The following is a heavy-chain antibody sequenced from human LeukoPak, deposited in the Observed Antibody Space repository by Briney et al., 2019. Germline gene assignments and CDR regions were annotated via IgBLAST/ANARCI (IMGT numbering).Heavy chain of an antibody. J-gene: IGHJ6*03. Sequence: ASVKVSRKASGGTFSSYAISWVRQAPGQGLEWMGGIIPIFGTANYAQKFQGRVTITTDESTSTAYMELSSLRSEDTAVYYCARVSRSSSSGYYYYYMDVWGKGTTVTVSS. CDR2: IIPIFGTA. CDR1: GGTFSSYA. V-gene: IGHV1-69*05. D-gene: IGHD6-6*01. CDR3: ARVSRSSSSGYYYYYMDV.